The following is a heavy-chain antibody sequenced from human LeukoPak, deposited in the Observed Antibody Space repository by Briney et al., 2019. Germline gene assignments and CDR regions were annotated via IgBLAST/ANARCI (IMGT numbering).Heavy chain of an antibody. Sequence: GGSLRLSCAASGFTFSSYAMSWVRQAPGQGLEWVSTISGSGGSTYYADSVKGRFTISRDNSKNTLYLQMNSLRADDTAVYYCAKGAAAAGIFDYWGQGTLVTVSS. D-gene: IGHD6-13*01. J-gene: IGHJ4*02. CDR2: ISGSGGST. CDR1: GFTFSSYA. CDR3: AKGAAAAGIFDY. V-gene: IGHV3-23*01.